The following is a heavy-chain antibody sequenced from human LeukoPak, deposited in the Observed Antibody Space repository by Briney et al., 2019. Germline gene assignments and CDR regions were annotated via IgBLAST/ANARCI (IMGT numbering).Heavy chain of an antibody. CDR2: IYYSGST. V-gene: IGHV4-59*01. Sequence: PSETLSLTCTVSGGSISSYYWSWIRQPPGKGLEWIGYIYYSGSTNYNPSLKSRVTISVDTSKNQFSLKLSSVTAADTAVYYCARDVTAMAYFDYWGRGTLVTVSS. J-gene: IGHJ4*02. D-gene: IGHD5-18*01. CDR3: ARDVTAMAYFDY. CDR1: GGSISSYY.